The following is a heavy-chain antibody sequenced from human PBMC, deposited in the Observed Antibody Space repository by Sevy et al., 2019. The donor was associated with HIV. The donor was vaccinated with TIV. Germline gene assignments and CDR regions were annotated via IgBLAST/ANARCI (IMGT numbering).Heavy chain of an antibody. Sequence: GGSLRLSCAASGFTFDDYAMHWVRQAPRKGLEWVSAISWNSGSIGYADSVKGRFTISRDNAKNSLYLQMNSLRAEDTALYYCAKDMSDSSGYPYYFDYWGQGTLVTVSS. D-gene: IGHD3-22*01. J-gene: IGHJ4*02. CDR2: ISWNSGSI. CDR1: GFTFDDYA. CDR3: AKDMSDSSGYPYYFDY. V-gene: IGHV3-9*01.